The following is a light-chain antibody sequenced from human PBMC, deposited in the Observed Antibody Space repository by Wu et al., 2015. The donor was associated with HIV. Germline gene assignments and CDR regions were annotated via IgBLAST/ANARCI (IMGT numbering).Light chain of an antibody. Sequence: EIVMTQSPAIVSVSPGEGTTLSCGASQSVTSNLAWCQQKPGQTPRLLIYGASTRAAGISDRFSGSGSRTLFTLTISSLQSEDSAVYFCQQYKIWPVTFGQGTKVEIK. J-gene: IGKJ1*01. V-gene: IGKV3D-15*01. CDR2: GAS. CDR1: QSVTSN. CDR3: QQYKIWPVT.